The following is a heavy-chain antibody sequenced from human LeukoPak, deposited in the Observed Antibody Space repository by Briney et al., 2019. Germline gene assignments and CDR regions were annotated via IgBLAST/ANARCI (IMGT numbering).Heavy chain of an antibody. CDR1: GGSFSGYY. Sequence: SETLSLTCAVYGGSFSGYYWSWIRQPPGKGLEWIGEINHSGSTNYNPSLKSRVTISVDTSKNQFSLKLSSVTAADTAVYYCARGTSVRGVIRWFDPWGQGTLVTVSS. V-gene: IGHV4-34*01. J-gene: IGHJ5*02. D-gene: IGHD3-10*02. CDR2: INHSGST. CDR3: ARGTSVRGVIRWFDP.